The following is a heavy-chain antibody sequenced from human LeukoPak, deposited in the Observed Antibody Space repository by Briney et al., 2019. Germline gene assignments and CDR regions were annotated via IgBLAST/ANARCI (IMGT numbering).Heavy chain of an antibody. Sequence: PSETLSLTCTVSGGSISSGSYYWSWIRQPAGKGLEWIGRIYTSGSTNYNPSLKSRVTISVDTSKNQFSLKLSSVTASDTAVYYCARATYGAYVPYYFDYWGQGTLVTVSS. V-gene: IGHV4-61*02. CDR3: ARATYGAYVPYYFDY. CDR1: GGSISSGSYY. J-gene: IGHJ4*02. CDR2: IYTSGST. D-gene: IGHD4-17*01.